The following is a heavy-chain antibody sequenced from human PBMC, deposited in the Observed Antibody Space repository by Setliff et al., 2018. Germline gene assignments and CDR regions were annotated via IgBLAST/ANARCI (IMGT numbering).Heavy chain of an antibody. D-gene: IGHD1-1*01. J-gene: IGHJ4*02. CDR1: EFTFNKYW. V-gene: IGHV3-7*03. CDR2: IDPDGIGK. Sequence: HPGGSLRLSCAASEFTFNKYWMTWVRQAPGKGLEWVANIDPDGIGKYYIDSVRGRFTISRDNAQKTLYLHMNNLRADDTARYYCAKDLESTLSSVLDSWGPGTLVTVSS. CDR3: AKDLESTLSSVLDS.